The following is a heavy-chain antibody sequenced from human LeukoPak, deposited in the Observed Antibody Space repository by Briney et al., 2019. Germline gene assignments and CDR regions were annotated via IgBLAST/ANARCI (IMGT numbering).Heavy chain of an antibody. Sequence: GASVKLSCTASGYTFTSYGISWVRQAPGQGLEWMGWISAYNGNTNYAQKLQGRVTMTTDTSTSTAYMELRSLRSDDTAVYYCARDLDPFLWFGELLYDYWGQGTLVTVSS. CDR1: GYTFTSYG. CDR3: ARDLDPFLWFGELLYDY. J-gene: IGHJ4*02. CDR2: ISAYNGNT. D-gene: IGHD3-10*01. V-gene: IGHV1-18*01.